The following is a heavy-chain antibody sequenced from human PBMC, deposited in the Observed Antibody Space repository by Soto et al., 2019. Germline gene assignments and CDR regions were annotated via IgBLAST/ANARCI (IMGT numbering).Heavy chain of an antibody. CDR1: AFTFSSFA. CDR2: ISYDASNK. D-gene: IGHD3-10*01. J-gene: IGHJ4*02. CDR3: AGSFRVSWSLEY. Sequence: PGGSLRLSYAASAFTFSSFAMHRFRQAPGKGLECVAVISYDASNKYYADSMKGRFTISRDNSENTLYLQMNSLRAEDTAVYYCAGSFRVSWSLEYWGQGA. V-gene: IGHV3-30-3*01.